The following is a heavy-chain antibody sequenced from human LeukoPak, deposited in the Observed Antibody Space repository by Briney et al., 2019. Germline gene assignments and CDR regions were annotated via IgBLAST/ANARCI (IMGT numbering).Heavy chain of an antibody. CDR3: ARDSDAGGFDY. D-gene: IGHD3-16*01. Sequence: GSLRLSCAASGFTFSSYSMNWVRQAPGKGLEWVSSISSSSSYIYYADSVKGRFTISRDNAKNSLYLQMNSLRAEDTAVYYCARDSDAGGFDYWGQGTLVTVSS. J-gene: IGHJ4*02. V-gene: IGHV3-21*01. CDR1: GFTFSSYS. CDR2: ISSSSSYI.